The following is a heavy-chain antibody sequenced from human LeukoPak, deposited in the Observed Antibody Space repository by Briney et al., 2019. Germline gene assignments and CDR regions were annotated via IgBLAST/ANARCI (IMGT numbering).Heavy chain of an antibody. CDR1: GYTFTSYY. D-gene: IGHD3-22*01. J-gene: IGHJ4*02. Sequence: GASVKVSCKASGYTFTSYYMHWVRQAPGQGLEWMGIINPSGGSTSYAQKFQGRVTMTRDLSSRTVYMELNSLTSEDTAVYYCARGRTTQSYASSGFYPRDYWGQGTVVTVSS. V-gene: IGHV1-46*01. CDR2: INPSGGST. CDR3: ARGRTTQSYASSGFYPRDY.